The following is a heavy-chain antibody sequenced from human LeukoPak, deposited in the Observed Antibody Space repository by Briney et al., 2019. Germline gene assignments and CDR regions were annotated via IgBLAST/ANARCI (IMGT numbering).Heavy chain of an antibody. CDR3: ARTHDYGDPWAFDI. Sequence: PSETLYLTCTVSGGSISSYYWSWIRQPPGKGLEWIGYLYYTGNINYNPSLKSRVSISVDTSKNQFSLKLSSVTAADTAVYYCARTHDYGDPWAFDIWGQGTMVTVCS. D-gene: IGHD4-17*01. CDR1: GGSISSYY. CDR2: LYYTGNI. V-gene: IGHV4-59*08. J-gene: IGHJ3*02.